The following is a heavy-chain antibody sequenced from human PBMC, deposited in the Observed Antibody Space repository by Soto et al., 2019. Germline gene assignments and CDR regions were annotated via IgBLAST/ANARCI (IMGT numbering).Heavy chain of an antibody. CDR1: GYTFTSYA. CDR3: ARGGYYRNAFDI. V-gene: IGHV1-3*01. D-gene: IGHD4-4*01. Sequence: ASVKVSCKASGYTFTSYAMHWVRQAPGQRLEWMGWINAGNGNTKYSQKFQGRGTITRDTSASTAYMELSSLRSEDTAVYYCARGGYYRNAFDIWGQGTMVTVSS. J-gene: IGHJ3*02. CDR2: INAGNGNT.